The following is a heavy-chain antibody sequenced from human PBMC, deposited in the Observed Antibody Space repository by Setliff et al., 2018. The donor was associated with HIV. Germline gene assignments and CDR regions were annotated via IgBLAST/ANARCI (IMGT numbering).Heavy chain of an antibody. D-gene: IGHD1-1*01. Sequence: SVKVSCKASGGTFSSYAISWVRQAPGQGLEWMGGIIPIFGTANYAQKFQGRVTITADESTSTAYMELSSLRSEDTAVYYCARDKFGTASRAFDIWGQGTMVTVSS. CDR1: GGTFSSYA. CDR3: ARDKFGTASRAFDI. V-gene: IGHV1-69*13. J-gene: IGHJ3*02. CDR2: IIPIFGTA.